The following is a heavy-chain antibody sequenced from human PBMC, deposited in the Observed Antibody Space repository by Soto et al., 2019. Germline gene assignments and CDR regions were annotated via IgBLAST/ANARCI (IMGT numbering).Heavy chain of an antibody. CDR2: IYYSGST. D-gene: IGHD3-10*01. J-gene: IGHJ5*02. Sequence: PSETLSLTCTVSGGSISSGGYYWSWIRQHPGKGLEWIGYIYYSGSTYYNPSLKSRVTISVDTSKNQFSLKLSSVTAADTAVYYCARDNYGLLWFGESGFWFDPWGQGTLVTVSS. V-gene: IGHV4-31*03. CDR3: ARDNYGLLWFGESGFWFDP. CDR1: GGSISSGGYY.